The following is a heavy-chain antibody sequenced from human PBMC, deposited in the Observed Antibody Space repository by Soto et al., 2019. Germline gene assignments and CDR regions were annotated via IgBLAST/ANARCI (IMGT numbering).Heavy chain of an antibody. CDR1: GGSISSSSYY. Sequence: SETLSLTCTVSGGSISSSSYYWGWIRQPPGKGLEWIGSIYYSGSTYYNPSLKSRVTISVDTSKNQFSLKLSSVTAADTAVYYCARQGGYEAARTKKVDYWGQGTLVTVSS. CDR3: ARQGGYEAARTKKVDY. J-gene: IGHJ4*02. V-gene: IGHV4-39*01. D-gene: IGHD6-6*01. CDR2: IYYSGST.